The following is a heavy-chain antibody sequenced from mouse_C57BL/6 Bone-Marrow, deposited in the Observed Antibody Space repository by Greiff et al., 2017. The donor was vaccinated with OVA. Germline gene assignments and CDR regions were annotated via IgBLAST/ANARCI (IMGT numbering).Heavy chain of an antibody. CDR1: GFTFSSYA. Sequence: DVMLVESGGGLVKPGGSLKLSCAASGFTFSSYAMSWVRQTPEKRLEWVATISDGGSYTYYPDNVKGRFTISRDNAKNNLYLQMSHLKSEDTAMYYCARYDYDGYWYFDVWGTGTTVTVSS. V-gene: IGHV5-4*03. CDR3: ARYDYDGYWYFDV. J-gene: IGHJ1*03. CDR2: ISDGGSYT. D-gene: IGHD2-4*01.